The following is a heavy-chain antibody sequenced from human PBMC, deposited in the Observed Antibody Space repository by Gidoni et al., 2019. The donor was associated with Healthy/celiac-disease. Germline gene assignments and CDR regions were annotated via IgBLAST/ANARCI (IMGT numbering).Heavy chain of an antibody. D-gene: IGHD5-12*01. V-gene: IGHV1-2*02. CDR1: GYTFTGDD. J-gene: IGHJ4*02. Sequence: QVQLVQSGAEGKKPGDSVKVSCKAAGYTFTGDDINGVRQAPGQGLEWMGWNNPNSGGTNYAQKFQGRVTMTRDTSISTAYIELSRLTSDDTAVYYCARAGYSGYDWCGGSCYRGDYWGQGTLVTVSS. CDR3: ARAGYSGYDWCGGSCYRGDY. CDR2: NNPNSGGT.